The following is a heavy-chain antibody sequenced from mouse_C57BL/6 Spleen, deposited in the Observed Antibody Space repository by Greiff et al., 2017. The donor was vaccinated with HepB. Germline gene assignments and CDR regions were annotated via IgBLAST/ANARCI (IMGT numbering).Heavy chain of an antibody. D-gene: IGHD2-5*01. CDR1: GYTFTSYW. CDR3: ATYYSNHYGFAY. CDR2: IYPGSGST. J-gene: IGHJ3*01. Sequence: QVQLQQSGAELVKPGASVKMSCKASGYTFTSYWITWVKQRPGQGLEWIGDIYPGSGSTNYNEKFKSKATLTVDTSSSTAYMQLSSLTSEDSAVYYCATYYSNHYGFAYWGQGTLVTVSA. V-gene: IGHV1-55*01.